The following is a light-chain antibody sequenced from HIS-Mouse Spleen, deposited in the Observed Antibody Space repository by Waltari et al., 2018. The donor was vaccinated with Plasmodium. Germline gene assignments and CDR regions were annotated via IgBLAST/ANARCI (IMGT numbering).Light chain of an antibody. CDR2: SNN. J-gene: IGLJ2*01. V-gene: IGLV1-44*01. CDR1: SSNIRSNT. Sequence: QSVLTQPPSASGTPGPRVTISCSGSSSNIRSNTVNWYQHLPGTAPKPLIFSNNQRPSGVPDRFSGSKSGTSASLAISGLQSEDEADYYCAAWDDSLNGPVFGGGTKLTVL. CDR3: AAWDDSLNGPV.